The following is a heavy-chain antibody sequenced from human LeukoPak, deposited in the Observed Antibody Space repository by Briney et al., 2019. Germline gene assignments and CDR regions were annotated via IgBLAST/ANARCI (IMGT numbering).Heavy chain of an antibody. CDR3: ARNCRQDTAMVTNYYYYGMDV. J-gene: IGHJ6*02. CDR2: IILILGIA. Sequence: GASVKVSCKASGGTFSSYAISWVRQAPGQGLEWMGRIILILGIANYEQKFQGRVTITADKSTSTAYMELSSLRSEDTAVYYCARNCRQDTAMVTNYYYYGMDVWGQGTTVTVSS. V-gene: IGHV1-69*04. CDR1: GGTFSSYA. D-gene: IGHD5-18*01.